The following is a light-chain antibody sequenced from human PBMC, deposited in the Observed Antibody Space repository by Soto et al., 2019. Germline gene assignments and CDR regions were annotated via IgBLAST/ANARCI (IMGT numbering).Light chain of an antibody. CDR2: AAS. J-gene: IGKJ4*01. Sequence: IQLTQSPPSLSSSVGDRVTITCRASQGISSYLAWYQQKPGRAPKFLIYAASTLQSGVTSRFSGSGSGTDFTLTISGLQPEDVATYYCQKYNSAPLSFGGGTKVDI. V-gene: IGKV1-27*01. CDR1: QGISSY. CDR3: QKYNSAPLS.